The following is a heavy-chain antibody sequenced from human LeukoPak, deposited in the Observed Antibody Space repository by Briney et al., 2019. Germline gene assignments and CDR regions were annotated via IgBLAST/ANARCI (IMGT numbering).Heavy chain of an antibody. D-gene: IGHD6-6*01. V-gene: IGHV1-8*01. CDR1: GYTFTGHD. Sequence: ASVKVSCKASGYTFTGHDINWVRQAPGQGLEWMGWLNPNSGDTGYAQKFQGRATMTRNTSISTAYMELSSLRSEDTAVYYCARAGGIAARIYYYYYMDVWGKGTTVTVSS. CDR2: LNPNSGDT. J-gene: IGHJ6*03. CDR3: ARAGGIAARIYYYYYMDV.